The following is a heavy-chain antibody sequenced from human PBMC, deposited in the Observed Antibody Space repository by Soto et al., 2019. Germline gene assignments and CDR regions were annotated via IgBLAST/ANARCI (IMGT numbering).Heavy chain of an antibody. V-gene: IGHV3-48*01. CDR3: ARDRVATTESNYYYGMDV. CDR2: LSRTGSPI. CDR1: GFTFRSYS. Sequence: PGGSLRLSCAASGFTFRSYSMNWVRQAPGKGLEWISFLSRTGSPIYYAVSVRGRFTISRDNSKNTLYLQMNSLRAEDTAVYYCARDRVATTESNYYYGMDVWGQGTTVTVSS. J-gene: IGHJ6*02. D-gene: IGHD5-12*01.